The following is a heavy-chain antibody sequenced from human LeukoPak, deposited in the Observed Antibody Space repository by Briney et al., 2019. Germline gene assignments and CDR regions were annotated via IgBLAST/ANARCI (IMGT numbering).Heavy chain of an antibody. CDR1: GGSISSYY. Sequence: SETLSLTCTVSGGSISSYYWSWIRQPPGKGLEWIGYIYYSGSTNYNPYLKSRVTISVDTSKNQFSLKLSSVTAADTAVYYCASYGRGPGSPSYVAAAANWFDPWGQGTLVTVSS. D-gene: IGHD6-13*01. V-gene: IGHV4-59*01. CDR3: ASYGRGPGSPSYVAAAANWFDP. J-gene: IGHJ5*02. CDR2: IYYSGST.